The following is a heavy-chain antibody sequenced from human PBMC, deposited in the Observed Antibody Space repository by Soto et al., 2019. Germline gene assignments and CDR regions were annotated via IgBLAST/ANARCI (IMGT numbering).Heavy chain of an antibody. CDR1: GFSLSTSGVG. CDR2: IYWNDDK. V-gene: IGHV2-5*01. CDR3: AHSLTYYYDSSGSASFDY. J-gene: IGHJ4*02. Sequence: SGPTLVNPTQTLTLTCTFSGFSLSTSGVGVGWIRQPPGKALEWLALIYWNDDKRYSPSLKSRLTITKDTSKNQVVLTMTNMDPVDTAIYYFAHSLTYYYDSSGSASFDYWGQGTLVTVSS. D-gene: IGHD3-22*01.